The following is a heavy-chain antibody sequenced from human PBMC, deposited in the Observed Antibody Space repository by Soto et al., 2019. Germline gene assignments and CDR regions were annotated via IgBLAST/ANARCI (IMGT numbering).Heavy chain of an antibody. Sequence: SETLSLTCAVYGGSFSGYYWSWIRQPPGKGLEWIGEINHSGSTNYNPSLKSRVTISVDTSKNQFSLKLSSVTAADTAVYYCARASGCTNGVCYSTFDYWGQGTLVTVS. D-gene: IGHD2-8*01. CDR1: GGSFSGYY. CDR3: ARASGCTNGVCYSTFDY. CDR2: INHSGST. J-gene: IGHJ4*02. V-gene: IGHV4-34*01.